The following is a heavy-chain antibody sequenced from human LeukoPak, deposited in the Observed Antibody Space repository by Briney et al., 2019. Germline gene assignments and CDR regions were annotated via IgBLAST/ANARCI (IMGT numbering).Heavy chain of an antibody. D-gene: IGHD3-10*01. CDR1: GFTFDDYA. Sequence: GGSLRLSCAASGFTFDDYAMHWVRQAPGKGLEWVSGISWNSGSIGYADSVKGRFTTSRDNAKNSLYLQMNSLRAEDTALYYCAKEGSGGHLDYWGQGTLVTVSS. CDR2: ISWNSGSI. V-gene: IGHV3-9*01. J-gene: IGHJ4*02. CDR3: AKEGSGGHLDY.